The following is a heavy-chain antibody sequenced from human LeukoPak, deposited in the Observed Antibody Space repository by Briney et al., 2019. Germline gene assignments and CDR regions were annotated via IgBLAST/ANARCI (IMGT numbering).Heavy chain of an antibody. J-gene: IGHJ4*02. Sequence: GGSLRLSCAASGFTFSSYWMNWVRQAPGKGLVWVSRIASDGSSTTCADSVKGRFSISRDNAKNTLYLQMNSLRVEDTAVYYCARGRPHGNDYWGQGTLVTVSS. CDR1: GFTFSSYW. CDR2: IASDGSST. CDR3: ARGRPHGNDY. V-gene: IGHV3-74*01. D-gene: IGHD4-23*01.